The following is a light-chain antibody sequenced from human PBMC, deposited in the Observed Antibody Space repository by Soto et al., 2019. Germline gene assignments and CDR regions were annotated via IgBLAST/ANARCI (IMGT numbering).Light chain of an antibody. J-gene: IGKJ5*01. Sequence: EIVLTQSPGTLSLSPGEIATLSCRASQSVGSSNLACYQQNPGQAPRLLLYGASSRATGIPDRFSGSGSGTDFTLTISRLEPEDFAVYYCQQYGSSVTFGQGTRLEIK. CDR1: QSVGSSN. CDR2: GAS. CDR3: QQYGSSVT. V-gene: IGKV3-20*01.